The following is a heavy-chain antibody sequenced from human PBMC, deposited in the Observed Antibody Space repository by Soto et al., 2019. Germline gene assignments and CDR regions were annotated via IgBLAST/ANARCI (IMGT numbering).Heavy chain of an antibody. D-gene: IGHD6-19*01. Sequence: GASVKVSCKASAYTFTGYYMHWVRHAPGQGLEWMGWINPNSGGTNYAQKFQGWVTMTRDTSISTAYMELSRLRSDDTEVYYCARGGVAGTSNYYGMDVCGQGTTLTVSS. CDR2: INPNSGGT. J-gene: IGHJ6*02. CDR3: ARGGVAGTSNYYGMDV. CDR1: AYTFTGYY. V-gene: IGHV1-2*04.